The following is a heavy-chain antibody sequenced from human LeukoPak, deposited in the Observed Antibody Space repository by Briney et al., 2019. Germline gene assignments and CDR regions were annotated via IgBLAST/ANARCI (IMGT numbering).Heavy chain of an antibody. Sequence: GGSLTLSCAASGFTFSSYSMNWVRQAPGQGLGLVSSISSSSSYIYYADSANGRFTISRDNAKNSLYLQMNSLRAEDTAVYYCARVGDLRYFDWLDPFDYWGQGTLVTVSS. D-gene: IGHD3-9*01. CDR2: ISSSSSYI. CDR3: ARVGDLRYFDWLDPFDY. J-gene: IGHJ4*02. V-gene: IGHV3-21*01. CDR1: GFTFSSYS.